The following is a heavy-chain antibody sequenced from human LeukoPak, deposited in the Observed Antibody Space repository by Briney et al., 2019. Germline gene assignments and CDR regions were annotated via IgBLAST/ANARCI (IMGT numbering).Heavy chain of an antibody. V-gene: IGHV1-2*02. D-gene: IGHD3-3*01. CDR1: GYTFTGYY. CDR3: ARGTGYYDFWSGYYFGAFDI. Sequence: ASVKVSCKASGYTFTGYYMHWVRQAPGQGLEWMGWINPNSGGTNYAQKFQGRVTMTRDTSISTAYMELSRLGSDDTAVYYCARGTGYYDFWSGYYFGAFDIWGQGTMVTVSS. J-gene: IGHJ3*02. CDR2: INPNSGGT.